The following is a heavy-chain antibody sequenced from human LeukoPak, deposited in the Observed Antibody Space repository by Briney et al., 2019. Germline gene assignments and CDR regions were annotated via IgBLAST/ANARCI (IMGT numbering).Heavy chain of an antibody. CDR3: ARGGQPIVGAGLNPALYYMDV. V-gene: IGHV4-4*07. CDR2: IYTSGST. J-gene: IGHJ6*03. D-gene: IGHD1-26*01. Sequence: SETLSLTCTVSGGSISSYYWSWIRQPAGKGLEWIGRIYTSGSTNYNPSLKSRVTISVDKSKNQFSLKLSSVTAADTAVYYCARGGQPIVGAGLNPALYYMDVWAKGTTVTVSS. CDR1: GGSISSYY.